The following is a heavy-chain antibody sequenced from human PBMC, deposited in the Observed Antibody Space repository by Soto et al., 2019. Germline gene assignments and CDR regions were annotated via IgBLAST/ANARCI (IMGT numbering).Heavy chain of an antibody. CDR3: ARGQRFSDWFDP. V-gene: IGHV4-4*07. CDR2: IYSSGST. CDR1: GGAISTYY. J-gene: IGHJ5*02. D-gene: IGHD3-3*01. Sequence: SETLSLTCTDSGGAISTYYWTWIRQPAGKGLEWIGRIYSSGSTKYNPSLQSRVTMSLDTSNNQFSLRLTSVTAADTAVYYCARGQRFSDWFDPWGQGTLVTVSS.